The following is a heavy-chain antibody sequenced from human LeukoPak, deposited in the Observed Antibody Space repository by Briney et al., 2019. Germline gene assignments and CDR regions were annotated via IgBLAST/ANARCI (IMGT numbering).Heavy chain of an antibody. CDR1: GFTFSNFG. CDR2: IWYDGSNK. D-gene: IGHD3-10*01. Sequence: PRRSLRLSCAASGFTFSNFGIHWVRQAPGKGLEWVAFIWYDGSNKFYADSVKGRFTISRDNSKNTLYLQMNSLRADDTAVYYCARGGSYYPDYWGQGTLVTVSS. V-gene: IGHV3-33*01. J-gene: IGHJ4*02. CDR3: ARGGSYYPDY.